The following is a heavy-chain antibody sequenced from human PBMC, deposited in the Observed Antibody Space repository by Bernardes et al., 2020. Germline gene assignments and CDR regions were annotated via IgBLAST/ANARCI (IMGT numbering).Heavy chain of an antibody. CDR3: AKTPNLLPFDY. D-gene: IGHD2-15*01. Sequence: GSLRLSCAASGFTFSSYTMTWVRQAPGKGLEYVSSISGSGDSTTYADSVRGRFTTSRDNSKDTLYLQMNSLRAEDTAVYYCAKTPNLLPFDYWGQGTLV. J-gene: IGHJ4*02. CDR1: GFTFSSYT. CDR2: ISGSGDST. V-gene: IGHV3-23*01.